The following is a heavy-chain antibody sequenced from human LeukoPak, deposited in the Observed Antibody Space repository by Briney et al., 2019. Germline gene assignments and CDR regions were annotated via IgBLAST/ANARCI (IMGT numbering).Heavy chain of an antibody. D-gene: IGHD1-26*01. CDR2: IYYSGST. CDR1: GGSISTYY. V-gene: IGHV4-59*01. J-gene: IGHJ6*03. Sequence: PSETLSPTCTVSGGSISTYYWSWIRQPPGKGLEWIGFIYYSGSTNYNPSLKSRVTISVDTSKNQFSLRLNSVTAADTADYYCARAVGATAPPGYYYYYYMDVWGKGTTVTVSS. CDR3: ARAVGATAPPGYYYYYYMDV.